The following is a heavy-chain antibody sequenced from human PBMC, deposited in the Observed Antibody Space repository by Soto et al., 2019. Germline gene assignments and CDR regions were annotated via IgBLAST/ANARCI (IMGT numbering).Heavy chain of an antibody. J-gene: IGHJ4*02. D-gene: IGHD4-17*01. Sequence: LRLSCAASGFTFSDYYMSWIRQAPGKGLEWVSYISSSSGYTNYADSVKGRFTISRDNAKNSLCLQMNSLRAEDTAVYYCAKEYGRLDYWGQGTLVTVSS. CDR2: ISSSSGYT. CDR3: AKEYGRLDY. CDR1: GFTFSDYY. V-gene: IGHV3-11*06.